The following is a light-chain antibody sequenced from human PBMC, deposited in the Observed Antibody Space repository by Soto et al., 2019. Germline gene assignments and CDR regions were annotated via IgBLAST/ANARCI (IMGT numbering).Light chain of an antibody. J-gene: IGKJ3*01. CDR2: ATS. CDR1: QGVGGW. Sequence: IQMTQSPSSVSASVGDRVTMTCRASQGVGGWLAWYQHKPGKVPKRLIYATSSLHSGVPSRFSGSGSGTDFTLSLSSLQPEDFATYYCQQTHSLPHSFGPGTKVDIK. CDR3: QQTHSLPHS. V-gene: IGKV1-12*01.